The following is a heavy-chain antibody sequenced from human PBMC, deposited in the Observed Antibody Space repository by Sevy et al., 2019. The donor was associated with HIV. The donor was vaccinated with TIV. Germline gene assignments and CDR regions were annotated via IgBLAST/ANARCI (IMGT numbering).Heavy chain of an antibody. J-gene: IGHJ3*02. CDR3: AKGLGLVQGALLSEDI. CDR2: IRYDGTTK. Sequence: SCAASGFTFSSSGMHWVRQAPGKGLEWVAFIRYDGTTKYYADSVKGRFTISRDNSKNTLYLQMNSLRGEDTSLYYCAKGLGLVQGALLSEDIWGQGTMVTVSS. CDR1: GFTFSSSG. D-gene: IGHD3-10*01. V-gene: IGHV3-30*02.